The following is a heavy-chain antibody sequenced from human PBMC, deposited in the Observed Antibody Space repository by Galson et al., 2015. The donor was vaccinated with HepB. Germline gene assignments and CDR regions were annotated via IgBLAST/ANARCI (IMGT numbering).Heavy chain of an antibody. CDR1: GFTFSGSA. V-gene: IGHV3-73*01. CDR2: IRSKASSHAT. CDR3: VRLGDLSGYSSS. Sequence: SLRLSCAASGFTFSGSAIHWVRQASGKGLEWIGRIRSKASSHATEYNASLKGRFTISRDDSRNTAYLYMKSLKIEDTAVYYCVRLGDLSGYSSSWGQGTLVIVSS. J-gene: IGHJ4*02. D-gene: IGHD6-19*01.